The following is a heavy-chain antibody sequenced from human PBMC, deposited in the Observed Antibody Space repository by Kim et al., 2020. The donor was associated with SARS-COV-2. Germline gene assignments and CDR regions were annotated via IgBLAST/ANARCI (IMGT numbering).Heavy chain of an antibody. CDR3: ARDLLAVAGISYYYGMDV. CDR2: TYYRSKWYN. V-gene: IGHV6-1*01. D-gene: IGHD6-19*01. J-gene: IGHJ6*02. CDR1: GDSVSSNSAA. Sequence: SQTLSLTCAISGDSVSSNSAAWNWIRQSPSRGLKWLGRTYYRSKWYNDYAVSVKSRITINPDTSKNQFSLQLNSVTPEDTAVYYCARDLLAVAGISYYYGMDVWGQGTTVTVSS.